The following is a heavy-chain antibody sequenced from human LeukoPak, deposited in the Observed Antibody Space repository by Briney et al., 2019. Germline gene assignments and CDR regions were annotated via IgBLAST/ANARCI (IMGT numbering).Heavy chain of an antibody. D-gene: IGHD5-18*01. J-gene: IGHJ6*03. CDR2: IRYDGSNK. CDR3: ARQRGNSYGYGYYYYYMDV. V-gene: IGHV3-30*02. Sequence: GGSLRLSCAASGFTFSSYGMHWVRQAPGKGLEWVAFIRYDGSNKYYADSVKGRFTISRDNSKNTLYLQMNSLRAEDTAVYYCARQRGNSYGYGYYYYYMDVWGKGTTVTVSS. CDR1: GFTFSSYG.